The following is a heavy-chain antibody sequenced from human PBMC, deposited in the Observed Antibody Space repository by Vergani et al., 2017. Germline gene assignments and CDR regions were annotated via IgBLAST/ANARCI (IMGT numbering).Heavy chain of an antibody. CDR3: AKLSAGVYFDY. Sequence: QVQLVESGGGVVQPGRSLRLSCAASGFTFSSYGMHWVRQAPGKGLEWVAVISYDGSNKYYADSVKGRFTISRDNSKNTLYLQMNNLRAEDTAVYYCAKLSAGVYFDYWGQGTLVTVSS. CDR1: GFTFSSYG. V-gene: IGHV3-30*18. J-gene: IGHJ4*02. CDR2: ISYDGSNK. D-gene: IGHD7-27*01.